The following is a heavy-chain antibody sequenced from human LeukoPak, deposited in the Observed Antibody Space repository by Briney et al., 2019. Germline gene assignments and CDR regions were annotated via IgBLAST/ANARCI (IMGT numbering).Heavy chain of an antibody. CDR3: AREGLTGMITSCYFDY. CDR1: GYSISSGYY. V-gene: IGHV4-38-2*02. D-gene: IGHD1-20*01. Sequence: SETLSLTCTVSGYSISSGYYWTWIRQPPGKGLEWIGNIYHSGSTYNNPSLKSRVTISVDTSKNQFSLKLSSVTAADTAVYYCAREGLTGMITSCYFDYWGQGTLVTVSS. J-gene: IGHJ4*02. CDR2: IYHSGST.